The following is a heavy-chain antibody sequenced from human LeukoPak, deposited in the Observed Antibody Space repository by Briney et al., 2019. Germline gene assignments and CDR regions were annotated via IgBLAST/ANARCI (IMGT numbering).Heavy chain of an antibody. V-gene: IGHV1-69*02. CDR3: ASPGIRFLEWLYFDY. CDR1: GYTFTGYY. J-gene: IGHJ4*02. CDR2: IIPILGIA. D-gene: IGHD3-3*01. Sequence: GASVKVSCKASGYTFTGYYMHWVRQAPGQGLEWMGRIIPILGIANYAQKFQGRVTITADKSTSTAYMELSSLRSEDTAVYYCASPGIRFLEWLYFDYWGQGTLVTVSS.